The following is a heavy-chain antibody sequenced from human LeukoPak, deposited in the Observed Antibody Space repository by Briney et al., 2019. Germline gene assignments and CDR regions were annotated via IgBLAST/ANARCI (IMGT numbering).Heavy chain of an antibody. Sequence: PGGSLRLSCAASGLTFSSYWMSWVRQAPGKGLEWVANIKQDGSESYYVDSVKGRFTFSRDNAKNSLYLQINSLRAEDTAVYYCARLGEKADFDYWGQGTLVTVSS. CDR1: GLTFSSYW. J-gene: IGHJ4*02. V-gene: IGHV3-7*01. CDR3: ARLGEKADFDY. D-gene: IGHD3-16*01. CDR2: IKQDGSES.